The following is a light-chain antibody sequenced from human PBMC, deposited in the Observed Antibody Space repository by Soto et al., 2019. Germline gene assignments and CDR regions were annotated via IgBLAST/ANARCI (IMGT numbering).Light chain of an antibody. V-gene: IGKV3-15*01. J-gene: IGKJ1*01. CDR3: QQYNDWPRT. Sequence: DIVLTQSPVTLSASPGESATLSCRASQTVNSDLAWYQQKPGQAPRLLIYGAYIRAVGIPARFSGGGSGAEFTLTIRSLQSEDFALYFCQQYNDWPRTFGHGTKVEIK. CDR1: QTVNSD. CDR2: GAY.